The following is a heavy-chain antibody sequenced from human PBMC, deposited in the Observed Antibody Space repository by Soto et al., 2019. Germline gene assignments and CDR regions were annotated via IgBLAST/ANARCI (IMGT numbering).Heavy chain of an antibody. CDR2: ISYDGSNK. CDR1: GFTFSSYG. CDR3: AKGVYSGYDSHFDY. Sequence: PGGSLRLSCAASGFTFSSYGMHWVRQAPGKGLEWVAVISYDGSNKYYADSVKGRFTISRDNSKNTLYLQMNSLRAEDTAVYYCAKGVYSGYDSHFDYWGQGTLVTVSS. D-gene: IGHD5-12*01. V-gene: IGHV3-30*18. J-gene: IGHJ4*02.